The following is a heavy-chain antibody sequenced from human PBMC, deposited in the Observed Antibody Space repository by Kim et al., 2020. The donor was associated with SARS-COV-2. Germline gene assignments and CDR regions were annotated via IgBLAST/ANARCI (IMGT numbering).Heavy chain of an antibody. D-gene: IGHD3-22*01. V-gene: IGHV4-39*01. J-gene: IGHJ4*02. CDR2: IYYSGRT. Sequence: SETLSLTCTVSGCSISSSSYYWGWIRQPPGQGLEWIGSIYYSGRTYYNPSVKRRVTISVDTSKNLFPLKLSSVTAADTAVYYCARQAVDYYDSSVDYWGQGTLVTVSS. CDR1: GCSISSSSYY. CDR3: ARQAVDYYDSSVDY.